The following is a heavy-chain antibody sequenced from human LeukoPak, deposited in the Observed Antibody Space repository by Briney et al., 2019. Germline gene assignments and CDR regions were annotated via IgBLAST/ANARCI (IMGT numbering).Heavy chain of an antibody. CDR1: GFTFSNYA. V-gene: IGHV3-30-3*01. J-gene: IGHJ4*02. Sequence: GGSLRLSCAASGFTFSNYAMRWVRQAPGKGLEWVAVISYDGSNKYYADSVKGRFTISRDNSKNTPYLQMNSLRAEDTAVYYCARDASMVRGVATHYCDYWGQGTLVTVSS. CDR3: ARDASMVRGVATHYCDY. D-gene: IGHD3-10*01. CDR2: ISYDGSNK.